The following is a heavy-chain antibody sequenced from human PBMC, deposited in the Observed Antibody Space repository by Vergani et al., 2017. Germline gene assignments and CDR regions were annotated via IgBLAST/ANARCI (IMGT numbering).Heavy chain of an antibody. D-gene: IGHD3-16*01. J-gene: IGHJ3*02. V-gene: IGHV3-9*01. CDR1: GFTFDDYA. CDR3: AKGVWGVMGNDAFDI. CDR2: ISRSSGSI. Sequence: EVQLVESGGGLVQPGRSLRLSCAASGFTFDDYAMNWVRQAPGKGLEWVSGISRSSGSIGYADSVKGRFTISRDNAKHALYLHMSSLRAEDAALYYCAKGVWGVMGNDAFDIWGQGTMVTVSS.